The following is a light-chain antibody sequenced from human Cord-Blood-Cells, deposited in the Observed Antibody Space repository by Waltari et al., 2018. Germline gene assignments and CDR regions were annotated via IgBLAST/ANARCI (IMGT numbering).Light chain of an antibody. CDR1: QRVSSY. J-gene: IGKJ3*01. CDR2: DAS. Sequence: EIVLTQSPATLSLSPGARGTISCRASQRVSSYLAWYQQKPGQAPRPLIYDASNRSTGIPARFSGSGSGTDFTLTISSLEPEDCAVYYCQQRSNWPPTFGPGTKVDIK. V-gene: IGKV3-11*01. CDR3: QQRSNWPPT.